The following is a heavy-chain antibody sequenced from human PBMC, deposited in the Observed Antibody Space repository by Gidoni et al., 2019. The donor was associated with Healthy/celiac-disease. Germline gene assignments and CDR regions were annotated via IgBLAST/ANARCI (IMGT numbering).Heavy chain of an antibody. CDR1: GFTFSSYA. J-gene: IGHJ4*02. CDR3: AKDRLERASMTGY. CDR2: ISGSGGST. D-gene: IGHD3-9*01. Sequence: EVHLLESGGGLVHPGGSLSLSCAASGFTFSSYAMSWVRQAPGTGLEWVSAISGSGGSTYYADSVKGRFTISRDNSKNTLYLQMNSLRAEDTAVYYCAKDRLERASMTGYWGQGTLVTVSS. V-gene: IGHV3-23*01.